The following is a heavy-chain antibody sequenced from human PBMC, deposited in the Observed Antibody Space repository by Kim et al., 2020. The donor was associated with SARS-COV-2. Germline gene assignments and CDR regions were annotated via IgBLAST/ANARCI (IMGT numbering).Heavy chain of an antibody. CDR2: IKQDGSEK. CDR1: GFTFSSYF. CDR3: ARIKNGYSSSWYYFDY. J-gene: IGHJ4*02. D-gene: IGHD6-13*01. V-gene: IGHV3-7*03. Sequence: GGSLRLSCAASGFTFSSYFLLFFLLAPGKGLEWVANIKQDGSEKYYVDSVKGRFTISRDNAKNSLYLQMNSLRAEDTAVYYCARIKNGYSSSWYYFDYWGQGTLVTVSS.